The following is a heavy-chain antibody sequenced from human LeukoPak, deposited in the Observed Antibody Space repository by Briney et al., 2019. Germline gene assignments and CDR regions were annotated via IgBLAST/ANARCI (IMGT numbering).Heavy chain of an antibody. CDR1: GFTFSDYS. CDR3: AKVRYCSGVNCYPDDN. J-gene: IGHJ4*02. D-gene: IGHD2-15*01. Sequence: GGSLRLSCAASGFTFSDYSMHWVRQAPGKGLNWVAFIRYDGNNKYYAVSVKGRFTISRDNSKNMLYLEMNSLSTEDTAVYYCAKVRYCSGVNCYPDDNWGQGTLVTVSS. V-gene: IGHV3-30*02. CDR2: IRYDGNNK.